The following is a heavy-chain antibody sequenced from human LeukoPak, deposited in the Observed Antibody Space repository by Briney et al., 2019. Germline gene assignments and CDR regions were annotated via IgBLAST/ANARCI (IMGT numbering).Heavy chain of an antibody. CDR2: INPSGGST. D-gene: IGHD4-17*01. J-gene: IGHJ6*02. V-gene: IGHV1-46*01. CDR1: GYTFTSYY. Sequence: ASVKVSCKASGYTFTSYYMHWVRQAPGQGLEWMGIINPSGGSTSYAQKFQGRVTMTRDTSTSTVYMEPSSLRSEDMAVYYCARGGFRGDYGPRYYYYYGMDVWGQGTTVTVSS. CDR3: ARGGFRGDYGPRYYYYYGMDV.